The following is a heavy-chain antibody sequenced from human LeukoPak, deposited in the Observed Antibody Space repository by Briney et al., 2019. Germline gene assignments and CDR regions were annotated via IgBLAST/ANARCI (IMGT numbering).Heavy chain of an antibody. CDR3: ARGLGY. Sequence: SETLSLTCAVYGGSFSGYYWSWIRQPPGKGLEWIGEINHSGSTNYNPSLKSRVTISVDTSKNQFSLKLSSVTAADTAVYYCARGLGYWGQGTLVTVSS. CDR2: INHSGST. V-gene: IGHV4-34*01. CDR1: GGSFSGYY. J-gene: IGHJ4*02. D-gene: IGHD7-27*01.